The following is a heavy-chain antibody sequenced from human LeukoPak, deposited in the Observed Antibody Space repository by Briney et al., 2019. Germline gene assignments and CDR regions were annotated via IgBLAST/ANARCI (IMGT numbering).Heavy chain of an antibody. CDR3: ARDVWTGVAVSDY. CDR1: GFAFSSYW. CDR2: IKEDGSIQ. V-gene: IGHV3-7*01. D-gene: IGHD6-19*01. Sequence: GGSLRLSCVASGFAFSSYWMTWVRQAPGKGLEWLANIKEDGSIQYYLDSVRGRFTISRDNAKTSVYLQLNSLRADDTAVYYCARDVWTGVAVSDYWGQGTLVTVSS. J-gene: IGHJ4*02.